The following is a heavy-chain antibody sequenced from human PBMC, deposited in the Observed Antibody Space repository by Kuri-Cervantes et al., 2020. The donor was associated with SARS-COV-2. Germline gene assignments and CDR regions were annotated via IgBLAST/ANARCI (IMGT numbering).Heavy chain of an antibody. CDR1: GGSFSGYY. Sequence: GSLRLSCAVYGGSFSGYYWSWIRQPPGKGLEWIGEINHSGSTNYNPSLKSRVTISVDTSKNQFSLKLSSVTAADTAVYYCARGRRYSLPGGLDYWGQGTLVTVS. V-gene: IGHV4-34*01. CDR3: ARGRRYSLPGGLDY. J-gene: IGHJ4*02. D-gene: IGHD3-9*01. CDR2: INHSGST.